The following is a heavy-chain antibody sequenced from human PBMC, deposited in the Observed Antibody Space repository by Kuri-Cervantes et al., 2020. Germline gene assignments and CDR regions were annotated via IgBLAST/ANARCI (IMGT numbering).Heavy chain of an antibody. J-gene: IGHJ5*02. V-gene: IGHV4-61*01. Sequence: SETLSLTCTVSGGSVSSGSYYWSWIRQPPGKGLEWIGYIYYSGSTNYNPSLKSRVTISVDTSKNQFSLKLSSVTAADTAVYYCARLSGWYIGSWFDPWGQGTLVTVSS. D-gene: IGHD6-19*01. CDR3: ARLSGWYIGSWFDP. CDR2: IYYSGST. CDR1: GGSVSSGSYY.